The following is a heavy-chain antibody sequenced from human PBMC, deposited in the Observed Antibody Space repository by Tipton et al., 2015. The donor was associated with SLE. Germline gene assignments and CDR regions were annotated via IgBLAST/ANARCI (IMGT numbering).Heavy chain of an antibody. V-gene: IGHV4-4*02. J-gene: IGHJ4*02. CDR3: ASGYCSDGVCYGFGFFDY. Sequence: GLVKPSGTLSLTCGVSGGSITSNKWWTWVRQSPGKGLEWIGEISHSGDTDYNPSLKSRFTMSVDKSKNQFSLKMRSVTAADAAVYFCASGYCSDGVCYGFGFFDYWGQGNLVIVSS. D-gene: IGHD2-8*01. CDR2: ISHSGDT. CDR1: GGSITSNKW.